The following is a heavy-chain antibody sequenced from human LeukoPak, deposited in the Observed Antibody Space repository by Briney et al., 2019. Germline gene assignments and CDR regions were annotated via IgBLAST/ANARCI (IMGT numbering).Heavy chain of an antibody. CDR1: GFTFSSYS. V-gene: IGHV3-21*01. D-gene: IGHD3-10*01. CDR3: ARPSLWFRGAFDY. CDR2: ISSSSSYI. J-gene: IGHJ4*02. Sequence: GGSLRLSCAASGFTFSSYSMNWVRQAPGEGLEWVSSISSSSSYIYYADSVKGRFTISRDNAKNSLYLQMNSLRAEDTAVYYCARPSLWFRGAFDYWGQGTLVTVSS.